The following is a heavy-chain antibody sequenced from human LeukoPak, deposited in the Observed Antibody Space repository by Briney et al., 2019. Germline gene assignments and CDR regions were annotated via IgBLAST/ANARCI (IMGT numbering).Heavy chain of an antibody. Sequence: GGSLRLSCAASGFTVTNYWMHWVRQVPGKGLVWVSRTNSDGSSTNYEDSVKGRFTISRDNAQNTLYLQMNSLRVEDTAVYFCARARSGSRNAFDLWGQGTMVTVSS. CDR2: TNSDGSST. CDR3: ARARSGSRNAFDL. CDR1: GFTVTNYW. V-gene: IGHV3-74*01. J-gene: IGHJ3*01. D-gene: IGHD3-10*01.